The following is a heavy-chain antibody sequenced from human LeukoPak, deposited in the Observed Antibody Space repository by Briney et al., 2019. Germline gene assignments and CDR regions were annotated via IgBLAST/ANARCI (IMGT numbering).Heavy chain of an antibody. Sequence: GASVKVSCKASGYTFTSYGISWVRQATGQGLEWMGWMNPNSGNTGYAQKFQGRVTMTRNTSISTAYMELSSLRSEDTAVYYCARYCSGGSCYSVAFDPWGQGTLVTVSS. J-gene: IGHJ5*02. CDR3: ARYCSGGSCYSVAFDP. CDR1: GYTFTSYG. V-gene: IGHV1-8*02. CDR2: MNPNSGNT. D-gene: IGHD2-15*01.